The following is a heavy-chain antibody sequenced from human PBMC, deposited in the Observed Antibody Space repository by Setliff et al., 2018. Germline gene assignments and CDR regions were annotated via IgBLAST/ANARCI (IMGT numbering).Heavy chain of an antibody. CDR1: GFIFSNFG. J-gene: IGHJ4*02. CDR2: VSFDGRNK. CDR3: AKDSLSGWSAVDY. V-gene: IGHV3-30*18. D-gene: IGHD6-19*01. Sequence: PGGPLRLSCGASGFIFSNFGMHWVRQAPGKGLEWVAAVSFDGRNKYYEDSVKGRFTISRDDSKNTLYLQMNSLRPEDTAVYYCAKDSLSGWSAVDYWGQGTLVTVSS.